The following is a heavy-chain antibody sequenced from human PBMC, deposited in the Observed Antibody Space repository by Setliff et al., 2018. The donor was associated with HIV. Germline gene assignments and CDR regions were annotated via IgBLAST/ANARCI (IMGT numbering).Heavy chain of an antibody. Sequence: ASVKVSCKASGYTFINYHITWVRQAPGQGLEWVGSISASGINTNYTQGRVTMTTDISTSTAYMELRSLRPADSAVYYCARVPVSNYYYYMDVWGKGTTVTVSS. V-gene: IGHV1-18*01. CDR1: GYTFINYH. CDR3: ARVPVSNYYYYMDV. J-gene: IGHJ6*03. CDR2: ISASGINT.